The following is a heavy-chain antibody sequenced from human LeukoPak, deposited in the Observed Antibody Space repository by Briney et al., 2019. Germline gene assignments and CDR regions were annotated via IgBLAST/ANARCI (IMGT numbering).Heavy chain of an antibody. V-gene: IGHV5-51*01. D-gene: IGHD6-13*01. CDR2: IYSGDSDT. CDR1: RYSFTNYW. CDR3: ASSSSSWYLFDY. Sequence: GESLKISCKGSRYSFTNYWIGWVRQMPGKALEWMGIIYSGDSDTRYSPSFQGHVTISADKSISTAYLHWSSLEASDTAMYYCASSSSSWYLFDYWGQGTLVTVSS. J-gene: IGHJ4*02.